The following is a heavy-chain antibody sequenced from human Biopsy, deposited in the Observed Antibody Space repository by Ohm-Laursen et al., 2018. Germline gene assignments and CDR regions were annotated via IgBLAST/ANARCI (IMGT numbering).Heavy chain of an antibody. Sequence: SLRLSCAASGFTVSTTYMSWVRQAPGKGLEWVSSISRSTSHFLYAEALKGRFTSSRGNAKNSVYLQMSSLRAEDTGVYYCARGRTHLLPDHDWFDPWGQGTLVTVSS. V-gene: IGHV3-21*06. J-gene: IGHJ5*02. D-gene: IGHD1-14*01. CDR2: ISRSTSHF. CDR1: GFTVSTTY. CDR3: ARGRTHLLPDHDWFDP.